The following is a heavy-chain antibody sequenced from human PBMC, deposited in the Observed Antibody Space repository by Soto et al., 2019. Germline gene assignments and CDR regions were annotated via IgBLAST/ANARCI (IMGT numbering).Heavy chain of an antibody. CDR1: GGSISDFY. Sequence: SETLSLTCNVSGGSISDFYWSWIRQSPGKRLEWIGYLYYTGSTNYNPALKSRVTISLDTSKNQFSLQVRSVTAADTAVYYCARGGGYDFRSSQAPPIDVWGQGTTVTVSS. CDR3: ARGGGYDFRSSQAPPIDV. J-gene: IGHJ6*02. CDR2: LYYTGST. D-gene: IGHD3-3*01. V-gene: IGHV4-59*01.